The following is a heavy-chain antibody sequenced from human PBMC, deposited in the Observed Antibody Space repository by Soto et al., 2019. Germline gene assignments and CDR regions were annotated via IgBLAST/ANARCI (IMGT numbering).Heavy chain of an antibody. Sequence: GGSHRLSSTASGFTFRNYPMNWVRQAPGKGLEWISYTSSDSGTIYYADSVKGRFSISRDNAKNSLYLQMNSLRVEDTAVYYCASDWFYMDVWGKGTSVTVSS. CDR3: ASDWFYMDV. CDR1: GFTFRNYP. CDR2: TSSDSGTI. D-gene: IGHD3-9*01. J-gene: IGHJ6*03. V-gene: IGHV3-48*01.